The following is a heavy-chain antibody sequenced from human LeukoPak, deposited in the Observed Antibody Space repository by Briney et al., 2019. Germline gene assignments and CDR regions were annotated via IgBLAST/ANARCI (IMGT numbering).Heavy chain of an antibody. Sequence: GESLKISCQGSGYSFSSFWIGWVRKMPGKGLEWMGFIYPGDSDVRYSPSFQGQVNISADKSLNSAYLQWNSLKASDTAMYYCARRRSMSYRSYFEYWGQGTLVTVSS. CDR3: ARRRSMSYRSYFEY. V-gene: IGHV5-51*01. CDR1: GYSFSSFW. D-gene: IGHD1-26*01. J-gene: IGHJ4*02. CDR2: IYPGDSDV.